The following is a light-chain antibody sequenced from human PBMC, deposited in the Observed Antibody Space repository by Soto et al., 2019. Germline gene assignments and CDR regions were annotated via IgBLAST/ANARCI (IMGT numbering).Light chain of an antibody. V-gene: IGLV2-18*01. CDR3: SLYTSSSTAWV. CDR2: EFS. J-gene: IGLJ3*02. CDR1: SSDVGSYNR. Sequence: QSALTQPPSVSGSPGQSVTISCTGTSSDVGSYNRVTWYQQPPGTAPKLMIYEFSNRPSGVPDRYSGSKSGNTASLTISGLKAEDEADYYCSLYTSSSTAWVFGGGTKLTVL.